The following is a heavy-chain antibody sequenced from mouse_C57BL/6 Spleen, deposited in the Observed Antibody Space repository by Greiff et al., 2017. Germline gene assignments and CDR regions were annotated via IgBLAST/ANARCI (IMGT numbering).Heavy chain of an antibody. CDR1: GYTFTDYN. Sequence: VQLQQSGPELVKPGASVKMSCKASGYTFTDYNMHWVKQSHGKSLEWIGNINPNNGGTSYNQKFKGKATLTVNKSSSTAYMELRSLTSEDAAVYYCARRGYSNPYYAMDYWGQGTSVTVSS. CDR2: INPNNGGT. CDR3: ARRGYSNPYYAMDY. V-gene: IGHV1-22*01. J-gene: IGHJ4*01. D-gene: IGHD2-5*01.